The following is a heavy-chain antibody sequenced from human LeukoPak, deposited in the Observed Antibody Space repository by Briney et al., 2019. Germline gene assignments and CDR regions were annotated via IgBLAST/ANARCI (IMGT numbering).Heavy chain of an antibody. Sequence: GGSLRLSCAASGFTFSSYAMSWVRQAPGKGLEWVSAISGSGGSTYYADSVKGRFTISRDNAKNSLYLQMNSLRAEDTAVYYCASGEVGATEYYWGQGTLVTVSS. CDR2: ISGSGGST. V-gene: IGHV3-23*01. D-gene: IGHD1-26*01. CDR1: GFTFSSYA. J-gene: IGHJ4*02. CDR3: ASGEVGATEYY.